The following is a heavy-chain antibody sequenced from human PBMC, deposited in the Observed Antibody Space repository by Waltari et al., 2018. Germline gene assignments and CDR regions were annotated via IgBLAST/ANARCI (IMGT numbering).Heavy chain of an antibody. CDR2: ISYDGSNK. CDR3: ARERISSSGDY. J-gene: IGHJ4*02. V-gene: IGHV3-30-3*01. Sequence: QVQLVESGGGVVEPGRSLRLSCAASGFTFSSYARHWVRQAPGKGLEWVAVISYDGSNKYYADSVKGRFTISRDNSKNTLYLQMNSLRAEDTAVYYCARERISSSGDYWGQGTLVTVSS. CDR1: GFTFSSYA. D-gene: IGHD6-6*01.